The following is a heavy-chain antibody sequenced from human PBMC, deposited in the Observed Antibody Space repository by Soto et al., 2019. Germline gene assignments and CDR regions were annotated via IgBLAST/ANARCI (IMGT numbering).Heavy chain of an antibody. J-gene: IGHJ4*02. CDR2: ISGSGDNT. V-gene: IGHV3-23*01. CDR3: AKSYSSNWYDYFDY. Sequence: GGSLRLSCAGPEFTFSTYPMSWVRQSPGKGLEWVSAISGSGDNTYYADSVKGRFTISRDTSKNTLFLQMNSLSAEDTALYYCAKSYSSNWYDYFDYWGQGTLVTVSS. D-gene: IGHD6-13*01. CDR1: EFTFSTYP.